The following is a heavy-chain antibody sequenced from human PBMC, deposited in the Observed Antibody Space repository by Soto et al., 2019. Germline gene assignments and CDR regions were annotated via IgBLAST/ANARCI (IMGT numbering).Heavy chain of an antibody. D-gene: IGHD2-2*01. Sequence: QVQLVESGGGVVQPGRSLRLSCAASGFTFSSYAMHWVRQAPGKGLEWVAVISYDGSNKYYADSVKGRFTISRDNXKXXLYLQMNSLRAEDTAVYYWARDQGDIVLVPAATDYWGQGTLVTVSS. J-gene: IGHJ4*02. CDR3: ARDQGDIVLVPAATDY. CDR2: ISYDGSNK. CDR1: GFTFSSYA. V-gene: IGHV3-30-3*01.